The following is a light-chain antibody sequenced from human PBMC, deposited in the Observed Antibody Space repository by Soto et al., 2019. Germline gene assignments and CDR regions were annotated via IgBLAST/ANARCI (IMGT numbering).Light chain of an antibody. V-gene: IGKV1-39*01. CDR2: TTS. Sequence: DIQMTQSPSSLSASVGDRVTIICRTSQSINSYVNWYQQKPGKAPKLLIYTTSNLESGVPSSFSGSGSGTDFTLTIDSLQPEDFATYYCQQSFTTPRTFGQGTRVKI. CDR1: QSINSY. J-gene: IGKJ1*01. CDR3: QQSFTTPRT.